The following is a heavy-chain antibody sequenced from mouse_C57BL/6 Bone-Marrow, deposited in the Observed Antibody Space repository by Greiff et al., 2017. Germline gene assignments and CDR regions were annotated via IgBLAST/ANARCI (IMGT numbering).Heavy chain of an antibody. V-gene: IGHV1-5*01. D-gene: IGHD1-1*01. CDR3: TRSHYYGSSYLYFDY. CDR2: IYPGNSDT. Sequence: EVQLQQSGTVLARPGASVKMSYKTSGYTFTSYWMHWVKQRPGQGLEWIGAIYPGNSDTSYNQKFKGKAKLTAVTSASTAYMELSSLTNEDSAVYYCTRSHYYGSSYLYFDYWGQGTTLTVSS. CDR1: GYTFTSYW. J-gene: IGHJ2*01.